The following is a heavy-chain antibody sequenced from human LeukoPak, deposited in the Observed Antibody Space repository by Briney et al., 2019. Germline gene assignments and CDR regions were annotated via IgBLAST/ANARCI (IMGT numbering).Heavy chain of an antibody. D-gene: IGHD4-11*01. V-gene: IGHV1-2*02. J-gene: IGHJ5*02. CDR1: GYSFTGYY. Sequence: ASVKASCKASGYSFTGYYLHWVRQAPGQGLEWMGWINPKSGDTNYAEKFQDRVTLTRDTSISTAYMELTNLRSDDTAVYYCARPNDDYYNWFDPWGQGTLVTVSS. CDR3: ARPNDDYYNWFDP. CDR2: INPKSGDT.